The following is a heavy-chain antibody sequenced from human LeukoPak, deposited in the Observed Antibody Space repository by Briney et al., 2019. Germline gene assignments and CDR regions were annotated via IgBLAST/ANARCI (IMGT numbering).Heavy chain of an antibody. CDR2: VNADGGNI. CDR1: GFTFDNYR. V-gene: IGHV3-30*02. J-gene: IGHJ3*02. CDR3: AKGHSGGYYIPSSRAAFDT. Sequence: GGSLRLFCAASGFTFDNYRMLWVRQAPAKGLEGVSNVNADGGNIDYADSVKGRCTISRDNSKNTPSVQVNSLRAEDTAVYYCAKGHSGGYYIPSSRAAFDTSGQGTTVTASS. D-gene: IGHD3-22*01.